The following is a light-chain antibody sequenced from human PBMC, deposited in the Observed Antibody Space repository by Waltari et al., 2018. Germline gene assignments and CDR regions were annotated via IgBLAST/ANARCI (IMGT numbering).Light chain of an antibody. CDR3: QQYYSTPPT. CDR1: QSVLYSSHNKNY. V-gene: IGKV4-1*01. CDR2: WAS. J-gene: IGKJ2*01. Sequence: DIVMTQSPDSLAVSLGERATINCKSSQSVLYSSHNKNYLAWYQQKPGQPPKLIIYWASTRESGVPDRFSGSGSGTDFTLTISSLQAEDVAVYYCQQYYSTPPTFGQGTKLEIK.